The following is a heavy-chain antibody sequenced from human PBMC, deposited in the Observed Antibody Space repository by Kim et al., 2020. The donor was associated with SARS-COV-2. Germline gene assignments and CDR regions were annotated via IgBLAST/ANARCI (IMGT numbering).Heavy chain of an antibody. CDR3: ARGEGGAGDDY. D-gene: IGHD6-19*01. V-gene: IGHV3-72*01. J-gene: IGHJ4*02. Sequence: TEYAAAVKGRFTISRDDSKHLLYLQMNSLKTEDTAVYYCARGEGGAGDDYWGQGTLVTVSS. CDR2: T.